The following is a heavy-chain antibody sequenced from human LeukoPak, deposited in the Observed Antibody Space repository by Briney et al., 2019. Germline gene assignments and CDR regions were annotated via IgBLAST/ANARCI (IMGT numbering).Heavy chain of an antibody. V-gene: IGHV1-69*04. CDR2: IIPILGIA. J-gene: IGHJ4*02. D-gene: IGHD2-15*01. CDR3: ARSRQGSGLFSF. CDR1: GGTFSSYA. Sequence: SVKVSCKASGGTFSSYAISWVRQAPGQGLEWMGRIIPILGIANYAQKFQGRVTITTDESTSTAYMELSSLRSEDTAVYYCARSRQGSGLFSFWGQGTLVAVSS.